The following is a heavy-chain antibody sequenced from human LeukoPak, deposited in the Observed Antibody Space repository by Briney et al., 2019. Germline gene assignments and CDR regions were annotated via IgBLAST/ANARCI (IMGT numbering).Heavy chain of an antibody. D-gene: IGHD5-24*01. J-gene: IGHJ4*02. CDR1: GFSVSSNY. Sequence: GGSLRLSCAASGFSVSSNYMSWVRQTPGKGLEWVSGIYSGGHIYYADSVKGRFTISRDNSKNTLYLQMNSLRAEDTAVYYCVKDDGWVQYANWGQGTLVTVSS. CDR3: VKDDGWVQYAN. CDR2: IYSGGHI. V-gene: IGHV3-53*01.